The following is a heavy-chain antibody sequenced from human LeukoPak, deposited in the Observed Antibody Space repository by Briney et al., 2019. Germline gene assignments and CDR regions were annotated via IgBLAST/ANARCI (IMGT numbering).Heavy chain of an antibody. CDR2: INPNSGGT. J-gene: IGHJ4*02. D-gene: IGHD3-16*01. CDR3: ARFVEITFGGVSDDY. Sequence: ASVKVSFTASGYTFTGYYMHWVRQAPGQALEWVGRINPNSGGTNYAQKFQGRVTMTSDTSISTAYMELSRLRSDDTAVYYCARFVEITFGGVSDDYWGQGPLVIVSS. V-gene: IGHV1-2*06. CDR1: GYTFTGYY.